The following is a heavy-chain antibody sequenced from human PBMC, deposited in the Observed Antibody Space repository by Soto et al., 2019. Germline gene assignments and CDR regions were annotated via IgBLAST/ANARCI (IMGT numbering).Heavy chain of an antibody. D-gene: IGHD6-13*01. V-gene: IGHV1-18*01. CDR1: GYTFTSYG. CDR2: ISAYNGNT. Sequence: ASVKVSCKASGYTFTSYGISWVRQAPGQGLEWMGWISAYNGNTNYAQKLQGRVTMTTDTSTSTAYMELRSLRSDDTAVYYCARVREKKQLGNYYYYGMDVWGQGTTVTVSS. J-gene: IGHJ6*02. CDR3: ARVREKKQLGNYYYYGMDV.